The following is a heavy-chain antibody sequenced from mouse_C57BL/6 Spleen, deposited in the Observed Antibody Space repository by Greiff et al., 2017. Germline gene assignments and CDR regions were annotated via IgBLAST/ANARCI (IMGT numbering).Heavy chain of an antibody. CDR3: AREGDLLRSLDY. V-gene: IGHV1-26*01. D-gene: IGHD1-1*01. Sequence: EVKLQQSGPELVKPGASVKISCKASGYTFTDYYMNWVKQSHGKSLEWIGDINPNNGGTSYNQKFKGKATLTVDKSSSTAYMELRSLTSEDSAVYYCAREGDLLRSLDYWGQGTTLTVSS. J-gene: IGHJ2*01. CDR2: INPNNGGT. CDR1: GYTFTDYY.